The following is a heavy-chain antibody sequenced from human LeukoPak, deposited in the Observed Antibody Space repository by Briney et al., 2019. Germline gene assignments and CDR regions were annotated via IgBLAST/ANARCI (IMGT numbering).Heavy chain of an antibody. J-gene: IGHJ4*02. V-gene: IGHV3-30*18. Sequence: HPGGSLRLSCAASGFTSSSYGMHWVRQAPGKGLEWVAVISYDGSNKYYADSVKGRFTISRDNSKNTLYLQMNSLRAEDTAVYYCAKGQWLALDYWGQGTLVTVSS. CDR3: AKGQWLALDY. CDR2: ISYDGSNK. D-gene: IGHD6-19*01. CDR1: GFTSSSYG.